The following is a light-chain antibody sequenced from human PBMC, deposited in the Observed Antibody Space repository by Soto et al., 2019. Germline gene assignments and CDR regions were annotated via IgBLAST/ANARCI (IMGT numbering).Light chain of an antibody. J-gene: IGLJ1*01. CDR3: SSYTSSSSYV. Sequence: QSVLTQPASVSGSPGQSITISCTGTSSDVGGYKYVSWYQQHPDKAPKLIIYDVTNRPSGISNRFSGSKSGNTASLTISRLQAEDEADYYCSSYTSSSSYVFGTGTKVTVL. CDR2: DVT. V-gene: IGLV2-14*01. CDR1: SSDVGGYKY.